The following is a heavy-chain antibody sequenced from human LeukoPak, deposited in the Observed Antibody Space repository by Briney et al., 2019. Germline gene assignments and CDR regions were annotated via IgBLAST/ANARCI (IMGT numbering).Heavy chain of an antibody. D-gene: IGHD1-26*01. CDR2: IYYSGST. V-gene: IGHV4-59*01. Sequence: SETLSLTCTVSGGSISSYYWSWIRQPPGKGLEWIGYIYYSGSTNYNPSLKSRVTISVDTSKSQFSLKLSSVTAADTAVYYCARGYYAHAFDIWGQGTMVTVSS. J-gene: IGHJ3*02. CDR3: ARGYYAHAFDI. CDR1: GGSISSYY.